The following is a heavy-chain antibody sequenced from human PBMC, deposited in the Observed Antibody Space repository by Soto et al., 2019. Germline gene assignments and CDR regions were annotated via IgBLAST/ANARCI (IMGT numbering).Heavy chain of an antibody. CDR2: ISYDGSNK. D-gene: IGHD3-10*01. CDR3: ARHAIPSGYYYYYMDV. Sequence: GGSLRLSCAASGFTFSSYAMHWVRQAPGKGLEWVAVISYDGSNKYYADSVKGQVTISADKSISTAYLQWSSLKASDTAMYYCARHAIPSGYYYYYMDVWGKGTTVTVSS. CDR1: GFTFSSYA. V-gene: IGHV3-30-3*01. J-gene: IGHJ6*03.